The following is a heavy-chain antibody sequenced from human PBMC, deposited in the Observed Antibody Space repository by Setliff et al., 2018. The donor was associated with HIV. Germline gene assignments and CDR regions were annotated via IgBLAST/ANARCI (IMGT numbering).Heavy chain of an antibody. V-gene: IGHV3-11*04. CDR2: ISSSGTTT. CDR1: GFTFSDYY. D-gene: IGHD2-8*01. J-gene: IGHJ3*01. CDR3: AREIYREYATVSGDGFDL. Sequence: PGGSLRLSCAGSGSGGSGFTFSDYYMSWVRQAPGKGLEWLSYISSSGTTTYYADSVKGRFTISRDNAKNSVLLQMNSLRVEDTAVYYCAREIYREYATVSGDGFDLWGQGTMVTVSS.